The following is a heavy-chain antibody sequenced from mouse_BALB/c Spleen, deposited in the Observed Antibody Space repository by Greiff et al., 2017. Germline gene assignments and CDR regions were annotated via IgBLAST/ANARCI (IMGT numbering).Heavy chain of an antibody. J-gene: IGHJ4*01. CDR3: TREGYGSWCAMDY. D-gene: IGHD1-1*01. CDR2: IDPETGGT. CDR1: GYTFTDYE. V-gene: IGHV1-15*01. Sequence: VQLQQSGAELVRPGASVTLSCKASGYTFTDYEMHWVKQTPVHGLEWIGAIDPETGGTAYNQKFKGKATLTADKSSSTAYMELRSLTSEDSAVYYCTREGYGSWCAMDYWGQGTSVTVSS.